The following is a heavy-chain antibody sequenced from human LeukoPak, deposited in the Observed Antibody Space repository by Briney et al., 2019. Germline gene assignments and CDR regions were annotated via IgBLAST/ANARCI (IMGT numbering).Heavy chain of an antibody. D-gene: IGHD1-26*01. J-gene: IGHJ4*02. CDR3: ARGDGGSPGFGY. CDR2: ISGSGGST. V-gene: IGHV3-23*01. CDR1: GFTFSSYA. Sequence: GGSLRLSCAASGFTFSSYAMSWVRQAPGKGLEWVSAISGSGGSTYYADSVKGRFTISRDNAKNSLYLQMNSLRAEDTAVYYCARGDGGSPGFGYWGQGTLVTVSS.